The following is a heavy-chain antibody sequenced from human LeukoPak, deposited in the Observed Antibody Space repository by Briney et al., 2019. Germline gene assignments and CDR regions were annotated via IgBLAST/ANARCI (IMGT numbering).Heavy chain of an antibody. V-gene: IGHV3-23*01. CDR1: GFSFSSYA. CDR2: ISGSGGIT. J-gene: IGHJ4*02. CDR3: AKAPNYDFWTGPGFDY. Sequence: GGSLRLSCAASGFSFSSYAMTWVRQAPGKGLEWVSLISGSGGITYYAAPVKGQFTISKDTSKSTLYRQINSLRAEDTAVYYGAKAPNYDFWTGPGFDYWGQGTLVTVSS. D-gene: IGHD3-3*01.